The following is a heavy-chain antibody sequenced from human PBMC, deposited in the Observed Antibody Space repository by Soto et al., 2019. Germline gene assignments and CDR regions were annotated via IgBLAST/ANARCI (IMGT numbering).Heavy chain of an antibody. CDR2: INWNSGNI. CDR3: AKSSGGACCSYYMDV. J-gene: IGHJ6*03. D-gene: IGHD2-21*02. CDR1: GFTFDDYA. Sequence: EVQLVESGGGLVQPGRSLRLPCAASGFTFDDYAMHWVRQAPGKGLEWVSGINWNSGNIGYADSVKGRFTISRDNAKNSLYLQMNSLRAEDTALYYCAKSSGGACCSYYMDVWGKGTTVTVSS. V-gene: IGHV3-9*01.